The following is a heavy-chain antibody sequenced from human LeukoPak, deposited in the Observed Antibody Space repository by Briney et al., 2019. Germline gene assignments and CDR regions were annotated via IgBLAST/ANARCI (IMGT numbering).Heavy chain of an antibody. V-gene: IGHV3-23*01. CDR1: GFTFSNNP. Sequence: GGSLRLSCVGSGFTFSNNPLSWVRQAPGKGLEWVSAISGSGGNAYYADSVRGRFTISRESAKNSFYLQMNSLSAGDTAVYFCARAVAGTDEIDSWGQGTLVTVSS. D-gene: IGHD6-19*01. J-gene: IGHJ4*02. CDR3: ARAVAGTDEIDS. CDR2: ISGSGGNA.